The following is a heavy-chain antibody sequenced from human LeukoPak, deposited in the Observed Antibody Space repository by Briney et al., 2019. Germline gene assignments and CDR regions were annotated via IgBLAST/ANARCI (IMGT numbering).Heavy chain of an antibody. D-gene: IGHD3-9*01. Sequence: PGGSLRLSCAVSGLTFSNSAMSWVRQAPGKGLEWVSAISVGSDVIYYADSVKGRFAISRDNSKHTVYLQMDSLRAEHTAVYYCAKAHVSTATGTGRYFDYWGQGTLVTVSS. CDR3: AKAHVSTATGTGRYFDY. V-gene: IGHV3-23*01. J-gene: IGHJ4*02. CDR2: ISVGSDVI. CDR1: GLTFSNSA.